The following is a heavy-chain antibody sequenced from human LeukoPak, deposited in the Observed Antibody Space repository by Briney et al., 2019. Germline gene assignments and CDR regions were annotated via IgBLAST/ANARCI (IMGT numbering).Heavy chain of an antibody. Sequence: GASVKVSCKASGDTFTSYEINWVRQAPGQGLEWMGWMNPNSGSTRHAQKFQGRVTMTSNASISTAYMELSSLRSEDTAVYYCARDRYAGPDPVHSGYDAFDIWGQGTMVTVSS. J-gene: IGHJ3*02. CDR3: ARDRYAGPDPVHSGYDAFDI. D-gene: IGHD5-12*01. CDR1: GDTFTSYE. CDR2: MNPNSGST. V-gene: IGHV1-8*01.